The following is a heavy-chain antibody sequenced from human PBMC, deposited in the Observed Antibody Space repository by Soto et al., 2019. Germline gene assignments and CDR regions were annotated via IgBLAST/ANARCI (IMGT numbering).Heavy chain of an antibody. CDR1: GFTFSNYG. Sequence: GVLRLSCTTSGFTFSNYGMHWVRQAPGKGLEWVAAVWYDGSKTYYADSVRGRVTISRDPSKKTVHLQMNSLRVEDTALYYCARDYCSTSSCYDYWGQGTVVTVSS. D-gene: IGHD2-2*01. V-gene: IGHV3-33*01. CDR3: ARDYCSTSSCYDY. J-gene: IGHJ4*02. CDR2: VWYDGSKT.